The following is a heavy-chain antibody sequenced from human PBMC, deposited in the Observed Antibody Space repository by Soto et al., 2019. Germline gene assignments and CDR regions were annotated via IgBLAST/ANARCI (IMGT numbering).Heavy chain of an antibody. CDR1: GYSFTSYW. D-gene: IGHD3-9*01. Sequence: GESLKISCKGSGYSFTSYWIGWVRQMPGKGLEWMGIIYPGDSDTRYSPSFQGQVTISADKSISTAYLQWSSLKASDTAMYYCARHLTGQEDYYYYMDVWGKGTTVTVSS. V-gene: IGHV5-51*01. CDR2: IYPGDSDT. J-gene: IGHJ6*03. CDR3: ARHLTGQEDYYYYMDV.